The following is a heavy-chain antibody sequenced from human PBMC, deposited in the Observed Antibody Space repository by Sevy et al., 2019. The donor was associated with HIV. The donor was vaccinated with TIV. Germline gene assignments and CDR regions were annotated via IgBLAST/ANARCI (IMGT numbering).Heavy chain of an antibody. CDR1: GFTFSDYY. CDR3: ARDHVKDGDLGDYYYFAMDV. D-gene: IGHD4-17*01. V-gene: IGHV3-11*01. CDR2: ISGSDGII. Sequence: GGSLRLSCAASGFTFSDYYMSWIHQAPGKGLEWISYISGSDGIIYYADSVKGRFTVSRDNPKNSLYLQMSSLRAEDTAVYYCARDHVKDGDLGDYYYFAMDVWGQGTTVTVSS. J-gene: IGHJ6*02.